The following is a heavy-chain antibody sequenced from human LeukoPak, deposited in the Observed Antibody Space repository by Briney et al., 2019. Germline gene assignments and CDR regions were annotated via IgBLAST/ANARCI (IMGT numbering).Heavy chain of an antibody. CDR2: FDPEDGET. V-gene: IGHV1-24*01. Sequence: GASVKVSCKVSGYTLTELSMHWVRQAPGKGLEWMGGFDPEDGETIYAQKFQGRVTMTTDTSTSTAYMELRSLRSDDTAVYYCARDLRPITMIVVVTHSAFDYWGQGTLVTVSS. D-gene: IGHD3-22*01. CDR1: GYTLTELS. CDR3: ARDLRPITMIVVVTHSAFDY. J-gene: IGHJ4*02.